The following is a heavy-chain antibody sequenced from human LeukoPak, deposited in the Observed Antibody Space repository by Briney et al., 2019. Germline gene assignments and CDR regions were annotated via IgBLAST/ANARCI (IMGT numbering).Heavy chain of an antibody. D-gene: IGHD3-10*02. CDR3: AELGITMIGGV. Sequence: GGSLRLSCAASGFTFSSYEMNWVRQAPGKGLEWVSYISSSGSTIYYADSVKDRFTISRDNAKNSLYLQTNSLRAEDTAVYYCAELGITMIGGVWGKGTTVTISS. CDR1: GFTFSSYE. V-gene: IGHV3-48*03. J-gene: IGHJ6*04. CDR2: ISSSGSTI.